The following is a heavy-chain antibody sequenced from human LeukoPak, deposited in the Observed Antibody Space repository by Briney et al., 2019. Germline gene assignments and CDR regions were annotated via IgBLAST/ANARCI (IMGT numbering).Heavy chain of an antibody. CDR1: GFTFSSYA. Sequence: GRSLRLSCAASGFTFSSYAMHWVRQAPGKGLEWVAVISYDGSNKYYADSVKGRFTISRDNSKNTLYLQMNSLRAEDTAVYYCAKDGWEVVVVAATGFDYWGQGTLVTVSS. CDR3: AKDGWEVVVVAATGFDY. V-gene: IGHV3-30-3*01. J-gene: IGHJ4*02. CDR2: ISYDGSNK. D-gene: IGHD2-15*01.